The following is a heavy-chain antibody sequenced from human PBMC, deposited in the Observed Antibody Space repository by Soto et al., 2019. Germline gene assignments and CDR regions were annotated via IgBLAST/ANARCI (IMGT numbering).Heavy chain of an antibody. CDR2: ISWDGGST. J-gene: IGHJ6*02. V-gene: IGHV3-43*01. CDR3: AKASDSYGYYYGMDV. D-gene: IGHD5-18*01. Sequence: GGSLRLSFAASGFTFDDYTMHWVRQAPGKGLEWVSLISWDGGSTYYADSVKGRFTISRDNSKNSLYLQMNSLRTEDTALYYCAKASDSYGYYYGMDVWGQGTTVTVS. CDR1: GFTFDDYT.